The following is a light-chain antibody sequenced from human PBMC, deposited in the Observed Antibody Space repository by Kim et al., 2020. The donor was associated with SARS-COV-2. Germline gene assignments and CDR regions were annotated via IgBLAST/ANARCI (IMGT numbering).Light chain of an antibody. Sequence: EIVLTQSPGTLSLSPGERATLSCRASQSVSYNNLAWYQQKPGRAPRLPIYDASSRATGIPDRFTGSGSGTEFTLTISRLEPEDCALYYCQHYADSPWTFGQGTKVDIK. CDR2: DAS. CDR1: QSVSYNN. J-gene: IGKJ1*01. V-gene: IGKV3-20*01. CDR3: QHYADSPWT.